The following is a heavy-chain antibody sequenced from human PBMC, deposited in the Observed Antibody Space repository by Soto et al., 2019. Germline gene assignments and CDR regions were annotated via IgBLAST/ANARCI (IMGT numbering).Heavy chain of an antibody. Sequence: EVQLVESGGGLVKPGGSLRLSCAASGFTFSSYSMNWVRQAPGKGLEWVSSISSSSSYIYYADSVKGRFTISRDNAKNSLYLQMNSLRAEDTAVYYCARDYRNDILTGPNMDVWGQGTTVTVSS. D-gene: IGHD3-9*01. CDR1: GFTFSSYS. J-gene: IGHJ6*02. CDR2: ISSSSSYI. CDR3: ARDYRNDILTGPNMDV. V-gene: IGHV3-21*01.